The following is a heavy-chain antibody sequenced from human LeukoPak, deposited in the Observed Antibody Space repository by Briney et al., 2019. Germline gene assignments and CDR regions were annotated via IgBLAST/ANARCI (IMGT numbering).Heavy chain of an antibody. CDR1: GDSVSSNSVT. CDR2: TYYRSTWYN. D-gene: IGHD2-2*01. CDR3: ARRLTQYDCFDP. V-gene: IGHV6-1*01. Sequence: SQTLSLTCAISGDSVSSNSVTWDWIRQSPSRGLEWLGRTYYRSTWYNDYAVSVRGRITVNPDTSKNQFSLHLNSVTLEDTAVYYCARRLTQYDCFDPWGQGILVTVSS. J-gene: IGHJ5*02.